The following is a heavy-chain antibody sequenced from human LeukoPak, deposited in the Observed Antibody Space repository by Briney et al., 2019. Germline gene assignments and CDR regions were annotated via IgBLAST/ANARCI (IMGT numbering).Heavy chain of an antibody. V-gene: IGHV4-59*01. Sequence: SETLSLTCTVTGGSIGSYYWSWIRQPPGKGLEWIGYIYYSGSTNYNPSLKSRVTISVDTSKNQFSLKLSSVTAADTAVYYCARDVAVAGTFWFDPWGQGTLVTVSS. CDR2: IYYSGST. CDR1: GGSIGSYY. CDR3: ARDVAVAGTFWFDP. D-gene: IGHD6-19*01. J-gene: IGHJ5*02.